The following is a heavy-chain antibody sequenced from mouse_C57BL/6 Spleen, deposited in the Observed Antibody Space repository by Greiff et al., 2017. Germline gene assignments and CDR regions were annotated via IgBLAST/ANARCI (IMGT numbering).Heavy chain of an antibody. D-gene: IGHD2-4*01. CDR3: ARDEVGAYDYDGGVFDY. CDR1: GYTFTEYT. CDR2: FYPGSGSI. V-gene: IGHV1-62-2*01. Sequence: QVQLKESGAELVKPGASVKLSCKASGYTFTEYTIHWVKQRPGQGLEWIGWFYPGSGSIKYNEKFKDKATLTADKSSSTVYMELSRLTSEDSAVYFWARDEVGAYDYDGGVFDYWGQGATLTVSS. J-gene: IGHJ2*01.